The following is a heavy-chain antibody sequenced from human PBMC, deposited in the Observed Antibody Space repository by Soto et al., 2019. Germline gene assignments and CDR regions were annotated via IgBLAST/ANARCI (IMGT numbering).Heavy chain of an antibody. J-gene: IGHJ4*02. CDR2: ISYDGSNK. CDR1: GFTFSSYG. CDR3: EKDVEGAKPSYYFDY. V-gene: IGHV3-30*18. Sequence: GSLRLSCAASGFTFSSYGMHWVRQAPGKGLEWVAVISYDGSNKYYADSVKGRFTISRDNSKNTLYLQMNSLRAEDTAVYYCEKDVEGAKPSYYFDYWGQGTLVTVSS. D-gene: IGHD1-1*01.